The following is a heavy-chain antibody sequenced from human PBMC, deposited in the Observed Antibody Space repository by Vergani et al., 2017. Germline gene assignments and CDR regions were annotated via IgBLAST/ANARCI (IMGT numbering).Heavy chain of an antibody. J-gene: IGHJ4*02. Sequence: EVELVQSGPEMRKPGESLKISCKGSEYSFGNYWIGWVRQMPGKGLEWMGIIYHPDSDTRYSPSFQGQVTISADKSISTAFLLWDSLKASDPALYYCARHTTYTDSWGQGTLVTVSS. CDR3: ARHTTYTDS. V-gene: IGHV5-51*03. D-gene: IGHD1-1*01. CDR1: EYSFGNYW. CDR2: IYHPDSDT.